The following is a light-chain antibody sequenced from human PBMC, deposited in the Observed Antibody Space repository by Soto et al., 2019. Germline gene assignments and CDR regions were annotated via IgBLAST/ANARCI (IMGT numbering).Light chain of an antibody. CDR3: QQSYSTPPWT. Sequence: DIQMTQSPSSLSASVGDRVTITCRTSQTISTYLNWYQQKPGKAPKLLIYAASTLESGVPSRISGSGAGTDFTLTISSLKSEEFETYYYQQSYSTPPWTFGQGTKVEIK. V-gene: IGKV1-39*01. CDR1: QTISTY. J-gene: IGKJ1*01. CDR2: AAS.